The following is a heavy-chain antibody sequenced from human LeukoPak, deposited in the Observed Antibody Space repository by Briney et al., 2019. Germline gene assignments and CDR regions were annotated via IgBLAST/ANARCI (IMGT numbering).Heavy chain of an antibody. CDR3: AAWGVDYGGTFDYSDY. J-gene: IGHJ4*02. CDR2: IYYSGST. CDR1: GGSISSRSYY. Sequence: SETLSLTCTVSGGSISSRSYYWGWIRQPPGKGLEWIGSIYYSGSTYYNPSLKSRVTISVDTSKNQFSLRLSSVTAADTATYYCAAWGVDYGGTFDYSDYWGQGTLVTVSS. D-gene: IGHD4-17*01. V-gene: IGHV4-39*07.